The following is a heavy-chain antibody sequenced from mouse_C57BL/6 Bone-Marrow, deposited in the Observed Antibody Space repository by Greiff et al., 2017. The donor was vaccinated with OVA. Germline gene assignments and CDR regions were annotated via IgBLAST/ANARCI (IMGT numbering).Heavy chain of an antibody. CDR2: ISSGSSNI. CDR1: GFTFSDYG. V-gene: IGHV5-17*01. CDR3: ARIGY. Sequence: EVKLMESGGGLVKPGGSLKLSCAASGFTFSDYGMHWVRQAPEKGLEWVAYISSGSSNIYYADTVKGRVTLSRDNAKNTLFLQMTSLWSEDTAIYYCARIGYWGQGTSVTVSS. J-gene: IGHJ4*01.